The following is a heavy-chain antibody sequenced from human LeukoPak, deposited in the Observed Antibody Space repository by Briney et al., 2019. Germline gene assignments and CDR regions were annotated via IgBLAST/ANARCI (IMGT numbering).Heavy chain of an antibody. CDR1: GFTFSSYA. J-gene: IGHJ5*02. CDR2: ISGSGGST. V-gene: IGHV3-23*01. D-gene: IGHD6-19*01. CDR3: AKDLESSSSGWYEEFDP. Sequence: PGGSLRLSCAASGFTFSSYAMSWVRQAPGKGLEWVSAISGSGGSTYYADSVKGRFTISRGNSKNTLYLQMNSLRAEDTAVYYCAKDLESSSSGWYEEFDPWGQGTLVTVSS.